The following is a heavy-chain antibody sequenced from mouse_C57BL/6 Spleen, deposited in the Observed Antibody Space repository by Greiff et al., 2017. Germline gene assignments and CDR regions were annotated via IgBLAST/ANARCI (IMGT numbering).Heavy chain of an antibody. Sequence: VQLQQPGAELVKPGASVKLSCKASGYTFTSYWMHWVKQRPGQGLEWIGMIHPNSGSTNYNEKFKSKATLTVDKSSSTAYMQLSSLTSEDSAVYYCARGSIYYDYDHAMDYWGQGTSVTVSS. D-gene: IGHD2-4*01. CDR2: IHPNSGST. J-gene: IGHJ4*01. CDR1: GYTFTSYW. CDR3: ARGSIYYDYDHAMDY. V-gene: IGHV1-64*01.